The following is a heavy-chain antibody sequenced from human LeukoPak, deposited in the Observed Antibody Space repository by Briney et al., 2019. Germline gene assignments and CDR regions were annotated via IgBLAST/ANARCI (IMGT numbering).Heavy chain of an antibody. D-gene: IGHD6-13*01. CDR2: ISGGSEDT. Sequence: GGSLRLSCTASGFTLGGYAMSWVRQAPGKGLEWVSSISGGSEDTYYADSVKGRFTISRDNSKTTLYLQMNSLRAEDTAVYYCARTIAQYSNSWLYFYYGLDVWGQGTTVTVSS. CDR1: GFTLGGYA. CDR3: ARTIAQYSNSWLYFYYGLDV. V-gene: IGHV3-23*01. J-gene: IGHJ6*02.